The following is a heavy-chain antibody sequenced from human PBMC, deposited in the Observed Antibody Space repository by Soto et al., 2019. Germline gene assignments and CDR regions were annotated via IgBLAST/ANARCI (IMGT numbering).Heavy chain of an antibody. Sequence: SETLSLTCTVSGGSVSSSSYSWGWIRQSPGKGLKWIGTIYSSENTYYNPSLLNRVTISVDTSKNEFSLRLGSVTAADTAVYYCARLNGYCISTNCHGYYGMDVWGQGTTVTVSS. D-gene: IGHD2-2*03. J-gene: IGHJ6*02. V-gene: IGHV4-39*01. CDR2: IYSSENT. CDR1: GGSVSSSSYS. CDR3: ARLNGYCISTNCHGYYGMDV.